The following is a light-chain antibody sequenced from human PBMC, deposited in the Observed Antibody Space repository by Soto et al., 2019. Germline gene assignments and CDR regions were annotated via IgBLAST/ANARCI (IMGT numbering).Light chain of an antibody. V-gene: IGKV3-11*01. CDR1: QSVGTF. CDR3: QQRSNWPPEIT. J-gene: IGKJ5*01. Sequence: VLTQSPASLSLSPGERATLSCRASQSVGTFLAWYQRKPGQAPRLLISDASTRATGVPARFSGSGSGTDFTLTISSLEPQDFAVYYCQQRSNWPPEITFGQGTRLEIK. CDR2: DAS.